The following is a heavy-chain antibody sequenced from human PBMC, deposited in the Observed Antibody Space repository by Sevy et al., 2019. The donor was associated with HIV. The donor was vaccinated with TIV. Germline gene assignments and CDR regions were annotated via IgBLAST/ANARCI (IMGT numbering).Heavy chain of an antibody. CDR3: AKGADISGHKHDNFDN. Sequence: GGSLRLSCAASGFTISRYGMHWVRQAPGKGLEWVALIWYDGSQKYYADSVKGRFTISRDNSKNMLYLQMNCLRAEDTAVYYCAKGADISGHKHDNFDNWGQGSLVTVSS. D-gene: IGHD1-26*01. J-gene: IGHJ4*02. CDR2: IWYDGSQK. CDR1: GFTISRYG. V-gene: IGHV3-33*06.